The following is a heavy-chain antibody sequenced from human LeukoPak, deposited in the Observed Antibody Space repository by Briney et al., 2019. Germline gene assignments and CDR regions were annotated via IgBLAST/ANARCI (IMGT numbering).Heavy chain of an antibody. V-gene: IGHV3-23*01. D-gene: IGHD5-24*01. J-gene: IGHJ4*02. CDR2: ISGSGGST. CDR3: AKLVEMATIIPSAFDY. CDR1: GFTFSSYG. Sequence: GGTLRLSCAASGFTFSSYGMSWVRQAPGKGLEWVSAISGSGGSTYYADSVKGRFTISRDNSKNTLYLQMNSLRAEDTAVYYCAKLVEMATIIPSAFDYWGQGTLVTVSS.